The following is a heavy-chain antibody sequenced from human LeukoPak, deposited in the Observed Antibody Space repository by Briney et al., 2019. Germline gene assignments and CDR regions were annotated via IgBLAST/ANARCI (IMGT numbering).Heavy chain of an antibody. CDR1: GFTFSSYS. V-gene: IGHV3-48*01. D-gene: IGHD3-10*01. Sequence: GGSLRLSCAASGFTFSSYSMNWVRQAPGKGLEWVSYISSSSSTIYYADSVKGRFIISRDNAKNSLYLQMNSLRAEDTAVYYCARMAGGWYWGQGTLVTVSS. CDR2: ISSSSSTI. J-gene: IGHJ4*02. CDR3: ARMAGGWY.